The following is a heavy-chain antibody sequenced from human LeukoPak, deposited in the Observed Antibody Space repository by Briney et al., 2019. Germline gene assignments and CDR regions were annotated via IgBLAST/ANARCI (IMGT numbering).Heavy chain of an antibody. CDR1: GFTFSEYW. J-gene: IGHJ4*02. D-gene: IGHD3-22*01. CDR2: INSDGSSI. V-gene: IGHV3-74*01. Sequence: GGSLRLSCVGSGFTFSEYWMHWVRQAPGTGLVWVSRINSDGSSISYADSVKGRFTISRDNAKNTLYLQMNSLRAEDTAVYYCARCPESSGYYYELDSWGQGTLVTVSS. CDR3: ARCPESSGYYYELDS.